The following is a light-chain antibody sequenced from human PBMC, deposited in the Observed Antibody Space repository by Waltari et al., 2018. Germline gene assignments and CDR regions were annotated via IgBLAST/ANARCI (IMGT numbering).Light chain of an antibody. CDR3: AAWDDTLKGWV. CDR2: YDD. V-gene: IGLV1-36*01. Sequence: QSVLTQPPSLSEVPRQRVTISCSGSNFNIGNNFVNWYQVLHQKAPKLLIYYDDQLPSGVSDRFSASKSGTSASLAISGLQSEDEADYYCAAWDDTLKGWVFGGGTKLTVL. CDR1: NFNIGNNF. J-gene: IGLJ3*02.